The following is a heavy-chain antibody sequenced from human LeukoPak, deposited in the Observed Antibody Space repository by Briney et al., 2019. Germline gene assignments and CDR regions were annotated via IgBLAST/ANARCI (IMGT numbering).Heavy chain of an antibody. V-gene: IGHV1-18*01. J-gene: IGHJ4*02. D-gene: IGHD6-6*01. Sequence: WASVKFSCKASGYTFTSYGISWVRQAPGEGLEWMGWISAYNGNTNYAQKLQGRVTMTTDTSTSTAYMELRSLRSDDTAVYYCARADEYSSSYLYFDYWGQGTLVTVSS. CDR3: ARADEYSSSYLYFDY. CDR2: ISAYNGNT. CDR1: GYTFTSYG.